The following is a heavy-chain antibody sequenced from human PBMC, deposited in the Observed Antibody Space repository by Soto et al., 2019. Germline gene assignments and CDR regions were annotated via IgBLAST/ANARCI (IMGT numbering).Heavy chain of an antibody. CDR2: IDYSGRT. J-gene: IGHJ5*02. CDR3: ARGSFSSSSSWFDP. CDR1: GGSISSGGYY. Sequence: PSETLSLTCTVSGGSISSGGYYWSWIRQHPGKGLEWIGYIDYSGRTYYNPSLHSRVSIAVDTTEIQCSLKLTSVTAADTSVYYCARGSFSSSSSWFDPWGRGTLVTVSS. V-gene: IGHV4-31*03. D-gene: IGHD6-6*01.